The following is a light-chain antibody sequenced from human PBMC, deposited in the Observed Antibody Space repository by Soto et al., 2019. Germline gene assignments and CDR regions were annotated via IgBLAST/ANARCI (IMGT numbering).Light chain of an antibody. Sequence: TNQYKTAMSASVGDRVNITCRASQGISNYLAWFQLKPGKVPKRLMYAASTLQSGVPSRFSGSGSGTDFTLTISSLQPDDFATYNCQQYNSYTRPFGQGSNADTK. CDR2: AAS. CDR3: QQYNSYTRP. V-gene: IGKV1-17*03. CDR1: QGISNY. J-gene: IGKJ1*01.